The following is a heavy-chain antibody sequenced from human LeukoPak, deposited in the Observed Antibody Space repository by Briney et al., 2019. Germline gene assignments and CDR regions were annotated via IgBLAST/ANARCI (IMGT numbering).Heavy chain of an antibody. CDR3: VREDWGSGTIIDY. Sequence: GASVKVSCKASGFTLTRHHISWVRQAPGQGLGWMGWIDGNAGDTIYAQRFQGRVTMTRDTSTTTAYMELRSLRLDDTAVYYCVREDWGSGTIIDYWGQGTLVTVSS. CDR2: IDGNAGDT. V-gene: IGHV1-18*01. J-gene: IGHJ4*02. CDR1: GFTLTRHH. D-gene: IGHD1-14*01.